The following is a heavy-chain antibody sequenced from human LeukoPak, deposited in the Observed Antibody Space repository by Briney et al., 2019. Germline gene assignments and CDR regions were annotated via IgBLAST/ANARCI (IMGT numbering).Heavy chain of an antibody. CDR2: IKQDGTEK. D-gene: IGHD3-22*01. Sequence: GGSLRLSCAASGFTVSNYEMNWVRQPPGKGLEWGANIKQDGTEKYYVDSVKGRFTISRDNAKNSLYLQMNSLRAEDTAVYYCARDHATYYYDSSGYYDYWGQGTLVTVSS. V-gene: IGHV3-7*01. CDR1: GFTVSNYE. J-gene: IGHJ4*02. CDR3: ARDHATYYYDSSGYYDY.